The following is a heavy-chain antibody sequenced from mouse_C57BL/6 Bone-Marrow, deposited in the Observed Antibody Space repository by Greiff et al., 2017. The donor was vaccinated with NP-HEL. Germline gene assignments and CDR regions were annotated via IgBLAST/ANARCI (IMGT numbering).Heavy chain of an antibody. CDR1: GFTFTDYY. J-gene: IGHJ1*03. V-gene: IGHV7-3*01. CDR3: ARSYYSNLWYFDV. D-gene: IGHD2-5*01. Sequence: DVKLQESGGGLVQPGGSLSLSCAASGFTFTDYYMSWVRQPPGKALEWLGFIRNKANGYTTEYSASVKGRFTISRDNSQSILYLQMNALRAEDSATYYCARSYYSNLWYFDVWGTGTTVTVSS. CDR2: IRNKANGYTT.